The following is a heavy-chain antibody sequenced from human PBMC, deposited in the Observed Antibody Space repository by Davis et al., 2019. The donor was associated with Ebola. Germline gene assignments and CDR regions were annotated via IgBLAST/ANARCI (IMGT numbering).Heavy chain of an antibody. CDR2: IHPIGSS. Sequence: MPSETLSLTCSVSGDSISSDRYFWGWVRQPPGKGLEWIGSIHPIGSSFYNPSLESRVTIFLDTTKNQVSLTLNSVTAADTAVYYCAKGPLRYLDFWGQGVLVTVSS. CDR1: GDSISSDRYF. V-gene: IGHV4-39*01. CDR3: AKGPLRYLDF. D-gene: IGHD3-9*01. J-gene: IGHJ4*02.